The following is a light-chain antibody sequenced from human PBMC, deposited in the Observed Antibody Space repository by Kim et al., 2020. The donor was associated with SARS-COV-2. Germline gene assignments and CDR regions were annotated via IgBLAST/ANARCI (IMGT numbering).Light chain of an antibody. CDR3: QQYDNWGGT. CDR2: GAS. V-gene: IGKV3-15*01. CDR1: QSISSN. J-gene: IGKJ1*01. Sequence: EIVMTQSPATLSVSPGERATLSCRASQSISSNLAWYQQKPGQAPRLLIYGASTRATGIPDRFSGSGSGTEFTLTISSLQSEDFAVYYCQQYDNWGGTFGQGTRVDIK.